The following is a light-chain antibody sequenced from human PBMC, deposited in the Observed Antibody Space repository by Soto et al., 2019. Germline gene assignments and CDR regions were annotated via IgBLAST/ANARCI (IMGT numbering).Light chain of an antibody. J-gene: IGKJ4*01. CDR1: QDIKNY. Sequence: DLQMTQSPSSLSASVGDRVTITCQASQDIKNYLNWYQQKPGKAPKLLIYEASNLETGVPSRFSGSGSGRSFTFSISSLQPEDIATYYCQQCADFITFGGGTRIEIK. V-gene: IGKV1-33*01. CDR2: EAS. CDR3: QQCADFIT.